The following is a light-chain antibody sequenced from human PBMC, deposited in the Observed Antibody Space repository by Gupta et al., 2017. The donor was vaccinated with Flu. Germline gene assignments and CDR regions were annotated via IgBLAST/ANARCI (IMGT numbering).Light chain of an antibody. V-gene: IGLV1-47*01. CDR2: RNN. J-gene: IGLJ3*02. CDR3: AAWDDSLSGWV. CDR1: SSNIGSNY. Sequence: SGPPGQRVTISCSGSSSNIGSNYVYWYQQLPGTAPKLLIYRNNQRPSGVPDRFSGSKSGTSASLAISGLRSEDEADYYCAAWDDSLSGWVFGGGTKLTVL.